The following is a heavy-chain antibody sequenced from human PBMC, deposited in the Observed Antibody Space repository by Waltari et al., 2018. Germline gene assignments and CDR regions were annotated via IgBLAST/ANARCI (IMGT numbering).Heavy chain of an antibody. CDR1: GYTFTDYY. J-gene: IGHJ3*02. CDR3: ATVSASGYYYEEDDAFDI. D-gene: IGHD3-22*01. Sequence: EVQLVQSGAEVKKPGATVKISCKASGYTFTDYYMHWVQQAPGKGLEWMGRVDPEDGETIYAEKFQGRVTITADTSTDTAYMELSSLRSEDTAMYYCATVSASGYYYEEDDAFDIWGQGTMVTVSS. V-gene: IGHV1-69-2*01. CDR2: VDPEDGET.